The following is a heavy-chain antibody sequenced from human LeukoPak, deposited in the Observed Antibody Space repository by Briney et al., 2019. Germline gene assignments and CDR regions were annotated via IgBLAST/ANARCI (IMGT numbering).Heavy chain of an antibody. CDR1: GYTFTSYY. V-gene: IGHV1-46*01. Sequence: GASVTVSCTASGYTFTSYYMHWVRQAPGQGLEWMGIINPSGGSTSYAQKFQGRVTMTRDTSTSTIYMKLSSLRSEDTAVYYCARESYTAMFEGSFDYWGQGTLVTVSS. CDR3: ARESYTAMFEGSFDY. CDR2: INPSGGST. J-gene: IGHJ4*02. D-gene: IGHD5-18*01.